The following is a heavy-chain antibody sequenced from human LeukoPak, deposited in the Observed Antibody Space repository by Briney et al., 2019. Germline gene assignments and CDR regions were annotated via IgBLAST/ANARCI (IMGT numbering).Heavy chain of an antibody. J-gene: IGHJ4*02. CDR2: IYYSGST. Sequence: SETLSLTCTVSGGSISSSSYYWGWIRQPPGKGLEWIGSIYYSGSTYYNPSLKSRVTISVDTSKNQFSLKLSSVTAADTAVYYCARGGYYGDFFDYWGQGTLVTVSS. V-gene: IGHV4-39*07. CDR1: GGSISSSSYY. D-gene: IGHD4-17*01. CDR3: ARGGYYGDFFDY.